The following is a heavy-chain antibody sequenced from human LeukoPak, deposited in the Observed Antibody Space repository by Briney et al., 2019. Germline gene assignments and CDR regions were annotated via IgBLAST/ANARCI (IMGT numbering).Heavy chain of an antibody. CDR1: GFTFSSYA. CDR3: AKEPYFDFWSGYLAY. CDR2: IGGSGTTT. V-gene: IGHV3-23*01. D-gene: IGHD3-3*01. J-gene: IGHJ4*02. Sequence: GGSLRLSCAASGFTFSSYAMTWVRQAPGRGLEWVSTIGGSGTTTYYADSVKGRFTISRDNSKNTLYLQMNSLRAEDTAVYYCAKEPYFDFWSGYLAYWGQGTLVTVSS.